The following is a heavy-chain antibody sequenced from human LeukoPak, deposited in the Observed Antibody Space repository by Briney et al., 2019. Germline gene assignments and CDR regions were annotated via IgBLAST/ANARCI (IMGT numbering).Heavy chain of an antibody. J-gene: IGHJ4*02. CDR2: ISAYNGNT. V-gene: IGHV1-18*01. CDR1: GYTFTSYG. Sequence: ASVKVSCKASGYTFTSYGISWVRQAPGQGLEWMGWISAYNGNTNYAQKLQGRVTMTTDTSTSTVYMELSSLRSEDTAVYYCARAGKELGYCSGGSCYSRDPFDYWGQGTLVTVSS. CDR3: ARAGKELGYCSGGSCYSRDPFDY. D-gene: IGHD2-15*01.